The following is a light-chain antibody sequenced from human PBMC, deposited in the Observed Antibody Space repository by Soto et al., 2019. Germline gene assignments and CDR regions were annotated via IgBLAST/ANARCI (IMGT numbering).Light chain of an antibody. Sequence: IVMPHSPATLSVSPSEISTLSCRSSQSVSSNLAWYQQKPGQAPRLLIYGASTRATDIPARFSGSGSGTEFTLTIRSLQSEDFAVYYCQQYNNWPPINCGQGTRLAIK. CDR2: GAS. CDR1: QSVSSN. V-gene: IGKV3-15*01. J-gene: IGKJ5*01. CDR3: QQYNNWPPIN.